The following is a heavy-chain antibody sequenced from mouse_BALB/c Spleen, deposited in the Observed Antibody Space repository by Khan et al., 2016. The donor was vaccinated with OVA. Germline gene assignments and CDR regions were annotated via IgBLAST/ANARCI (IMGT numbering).Heavy chain of an antibody. V-gene: IGHV1S132*01. CDR2: IFPGTGTT. D-gene: IGHD2-1*01. CDR3: ARGYFGNYEFDY. CDR1: GYTFTSYW. Sequence: QVQLQQSGAELVKPGASVKLSCKTSGYTFTSYWIQWVKQRPGQGLGWIGQIFPGTGTTYYNENFKGKATLTVDTSSSTAYMQLSSLTSEDSAVYFGARGYFGNYEFDYWGQGTLVTVS. J-gene: IGHJ3*01.